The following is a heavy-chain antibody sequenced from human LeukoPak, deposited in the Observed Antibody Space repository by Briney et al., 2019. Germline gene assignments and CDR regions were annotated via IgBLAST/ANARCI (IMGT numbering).Heavy chain of an antibody. J-gene: IGHJ3*02. CDR3: ARGGSSGYHYNGFDI. V-gene: IGHV3-7*02. D-gene: IGHD3-22*01. CDR2: IKEDGGAK. Sequence: GGSLRLSCAASGFTFSSYWMDWVRQAPGKGLEWVANIKEDGGAKNYVDSVKGRFTISRDNSRTSLYLQMSSLRAEDTAVYYCARGGSSGYHYNGFDIWGQGTVVTVSS. CDR1: GFTFSSYW.